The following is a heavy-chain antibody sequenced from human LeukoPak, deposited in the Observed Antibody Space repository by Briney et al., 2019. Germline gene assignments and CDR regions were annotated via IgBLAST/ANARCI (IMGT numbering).Heavy chain of an antibody. CDR3: ARASEMTTNHL. V-gene: IGHV4-59*01. CDR1: GGSLTGYY. D-gene: IGHD5-24*01. J-gene: IGHJ4*02. Sequence: SETLSLTCSVSGGSLTGYYWNWIRQPPGKGLEWIGFIYYTGSSNYNPSLKNRVTISVDMSKNQFSLMLSSVTAADTAVYYCARASEMTTNHLWGQGTLVTVSA. CDR2: IYYTGSS.